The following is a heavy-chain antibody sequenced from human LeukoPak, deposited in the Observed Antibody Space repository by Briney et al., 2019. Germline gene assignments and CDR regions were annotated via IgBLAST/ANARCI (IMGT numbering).Heavy chain of an antibody. V-gene: IGHV3-33*06. CDR2: IWYDGSKK. CDR3: AKGVPAAMHYSQH. D-gene: IGHD2-2*01. J-gene: IGHJ1*01. Sequence: GGSLRLSCAASGFTFSSYGMHWVRQAPGKGLEWVAVIWYDGSKKYYADSLKGRFTISRENSKNTLYMQMNSLRAEDTAVYYCAKGVPAAMHYSQHWGQGTLVTVSS. CDR1: GFTFSSYG.